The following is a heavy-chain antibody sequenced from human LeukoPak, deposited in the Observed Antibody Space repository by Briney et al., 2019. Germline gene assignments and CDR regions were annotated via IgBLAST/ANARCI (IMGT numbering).Heavy chain of an antibody. CDR1: GYTFTGYY. J-gene: IGHJ4*02. CDR2: INPKSGGT. V-gene: IGHV1-2*02. D-gene: IGHD3-22*01. CDR3: ARGIYYYDSSGPTPLDY. Sequence: ASVKVSCKASGYTFTGYYMQWVRQAPGQGLEWMGWINPKSGGTNYAQKFQGRVTMTRDTSTSTAYMELRSLRSDDTAVYYCARGIYYYDSSGPTPLDYWGQGTLVTVSS.